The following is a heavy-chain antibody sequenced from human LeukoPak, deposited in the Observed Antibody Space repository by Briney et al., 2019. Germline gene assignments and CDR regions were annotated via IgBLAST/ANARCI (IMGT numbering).Heavy chain of an antibody. V-gene: IGHV4-59*10. CDR3: AGDLWFGESPRFDY. CDR2: IYTSGST. D-gene: IGHD3-10*01. CDR1: GGSFSGYY. Sequence: PSETLSLTCAVYGGSFSGYYWSWIRQPAGKGLEWIGRIYTSGSTNYNPSLKSRVTMSVDTSKNQFSLKLSSVTAADTAVYYCAGDLWFGESPRFDYWGQGTLVTVSS. J-gene: IGHJ4*02.